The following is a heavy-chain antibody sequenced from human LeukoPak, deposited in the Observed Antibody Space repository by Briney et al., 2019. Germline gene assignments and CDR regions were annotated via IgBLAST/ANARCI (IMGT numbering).Heavy chain of an antibody. D-gene: IGHD5-24*01. CDR2: IIPIFGTA. J-gene: IGHJ4*02. CDR1: GGTFSSYA. Sequence: SVKVSCKASGGTFSSYAISWVRQAPGQGLEWMGGIIPIFGTANYAQKFQGRVTITADESTSTAYMELSSLRSEDTAVYYCASPMATTQLPLDYWGQGTLVTVSS. CDR3: ASPMATTQLPLDY. V-gene: IGHV1-69*13.